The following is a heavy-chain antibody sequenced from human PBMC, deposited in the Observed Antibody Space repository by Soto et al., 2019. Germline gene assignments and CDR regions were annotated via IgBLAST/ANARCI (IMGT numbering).Heavy chain of an antibody. V-gene: IGHV2-5*02. CDR3: AHSNIVVVPAAMFYDALDI. J-gene: IGHJ3*02. CDR2: IYWDGDK. D-gene: IGHD2-2*01. CDR1: WFSLSTRGVG. Sequence: QITLKEAGPTRVKPTQTLTLTCTFSWFSLSTRGVGVGWIRQPPGKALEWFALIYWDGDKRYSPSLKSRLTLTTETSKNQVVHTMTNMDPVDTATYYCAHSNIVVVPAAMFYDALDIWGQGTMVTVSS.